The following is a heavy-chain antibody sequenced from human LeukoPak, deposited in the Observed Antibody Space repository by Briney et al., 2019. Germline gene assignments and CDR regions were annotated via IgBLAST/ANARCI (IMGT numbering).Heavy chain of an antibody. CDR1: GYTFTSYY. J-gene: IGHJ3*02. CDR3: ARHCGGDCYRKNDAFAI. CDR2: INPSGGST. Sequence: ASVKVSCKASGYTFTSYYMHWVRQAPGQGLEWMGIINPSGGSTSYAQKFQGRVTITADESTSTAYMELSSLRSEDTAVYYCARHCGGDCYRKNDAFAIWGQGTMVTVSS. V-gene: IGHV1-46*01. D-gene: IGHD2-21*02.